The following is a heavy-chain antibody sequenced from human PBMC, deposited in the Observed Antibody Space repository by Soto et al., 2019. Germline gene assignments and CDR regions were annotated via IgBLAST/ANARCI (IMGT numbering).Heavy chain of an antibody. CDR1: GDYISSGGYY. Sequence: QVQLQESGPGLVKPSQTLSLTCTVSGDYISSGGYYWTWIRQPPGKGLEWIGYIYSSGSTYYNPSLKSRITISLDTSKNLFSLRLSSVTAADTAVYYCARDFPYCSGGSCYPTRGAFDIWGRGTMVTVSS. V-gene: IGHV4-31*03. J-gene: IGHJ3*02. CDR2: IYSSGST. D-gene: IGHD2-15*01. CDR3: ARDFPYCSGGSCYPTRGAFDI.